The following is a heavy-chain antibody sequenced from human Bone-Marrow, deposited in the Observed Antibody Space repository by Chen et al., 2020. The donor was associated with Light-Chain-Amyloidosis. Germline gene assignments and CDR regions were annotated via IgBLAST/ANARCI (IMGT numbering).Heavy chain of an antibody. V-gene: IGHV5-51*01. Sequence: EQSGPEVKKPGESLKISCKGSGYTFPNYWIGWVRQMPGKGLEWMGVIYPDDSDARYSPSFEGQVTISADKSITTAYLQWRSLKASDTAMYYCARRRDGYHFDYWGQGTLVTVSS. D-gene: IGHD5-12*01. J-gene: IGHJ4*02. CDR3: ARRRDGYHFDY. CDR1: GYTFPNYW. CDR2: IYPDDSDA.